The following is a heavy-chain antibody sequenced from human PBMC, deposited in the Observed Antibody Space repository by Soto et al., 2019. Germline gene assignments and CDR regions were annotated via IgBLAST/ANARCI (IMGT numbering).Heavy chain of an antibody. CDR2: ISWNSGRI. V-gene: IGHV3-9*01. CDR1: GFTFDDYA. Sequence: EVQLVESGGGLVQPGRSLRLSCAASGFTFDDYAMHWVRQAPGKGLEWVSGISWNSGRIGYADSVKGRFTISRDNAKNSLYLQMISLRAEDTALYYCAKSPSDYGDFDYWGQGTLVTVSS. D-gene: IGHD4-17*01. J-gene: IGHJ4*02. CDR3: AKSPSDYGDFDY.